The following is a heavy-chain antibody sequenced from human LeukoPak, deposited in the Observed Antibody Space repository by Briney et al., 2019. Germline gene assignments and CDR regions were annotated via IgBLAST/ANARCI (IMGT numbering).Heavy chain of an antibody. V-gene: IGHV4-38-2*02. J-gene: IGHJ4*02. CDR2: IYHSGST. CDR1: GYSISSGYY. D-gene: IGHD6-19*01. CDR3: ARDTQHYSSGWYYVDY. Sequence: NPSETLSLTCTVSGYSISSGYYWGWIRQPPGKGLEWIGSIYHSGSTYYNPSLESRVTISVDTSKNQFSLKLSSVTAADTAVYYCARDTQHYSSGWYYVDYWGQGTLVTVSS.